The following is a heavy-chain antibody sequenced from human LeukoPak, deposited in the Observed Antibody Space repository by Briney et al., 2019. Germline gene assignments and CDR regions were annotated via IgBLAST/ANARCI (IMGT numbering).Heavy chain of an antibody. CDR1: SGSISSSSYY. CDR2: IYYSGST. D-gene: IGHD5-24*01. Sequence: SETLSLTCTVSSGSISSSSYYWGWIRQPPGKGLEWIGSIYYSGSTYHNPSLKSRVTISVDTSKNQFSLRLSSVTAADTAVYYCARDCWLQWRNWFDPWGQGTLVTVSS. V-gene: IGHV4-39*07. CDR3: ARDCWLQWRNWFDP. J-gene: IGHJ5*02.